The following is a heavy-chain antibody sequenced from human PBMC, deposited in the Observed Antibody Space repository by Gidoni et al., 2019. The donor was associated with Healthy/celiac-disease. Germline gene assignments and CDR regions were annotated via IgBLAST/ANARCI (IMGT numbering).Heavy chain of an antibody. J-gene: IGHJ1*01. CDR1: GYTFTGYY. D-gene: IGHD1-26*01. Sequence: QVQLGQSGAAGKKPGASVKVSCKASGYTFTGYYMHWVRQAPGQGLEWMGWINPNSDVTNYAQKFQGRVTMTRDTSISTAYMELSRLRSDDTAVYYCARVGWRVEYFQHWGQGTLVTVSS. CDR3: ARVGWRVEYFQH. CDR2: INPNSDVT. V-gene: IGHV1-2*02.